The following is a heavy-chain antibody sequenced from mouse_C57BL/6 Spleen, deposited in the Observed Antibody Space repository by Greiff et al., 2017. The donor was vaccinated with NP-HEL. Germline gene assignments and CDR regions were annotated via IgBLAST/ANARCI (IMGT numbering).Heavy chain of an antibody. CDR1: GYTFTDYY. Sequence: VQLQQSGPELVKPGASVTMSCKASGYTFTDYYMHWVKQSHGKSLEWIGYIYPNNGGNGYNQKFKGKATLTVDKSSSTAYMELRSLTSEDSAVYYCARNGITTVVAPFDYWGKGTTLTVAS. D-gene: IGHD1-1*01. CDR3: ARNGITTVVAPFDY. J-gene: IGHJ2*01. V-gene: IGHV1-34*01. CDR2: IYPNNGGN.